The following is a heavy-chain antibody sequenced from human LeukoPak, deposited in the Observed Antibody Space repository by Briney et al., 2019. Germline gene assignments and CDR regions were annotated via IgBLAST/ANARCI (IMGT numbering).Heavy chain of an antibody. V-gene: IGHV1-18*01. D-gene: IGHD4-17*01. J-gene: IGHJ4*02. CDR3: ARVRSDYGDYGYFDY. CDR2: ISAYNGNT. CDR1: GYTFTSYG. Sequence: ASVKLSCKASGYTFTSYGISWVRQAPGQGLGWMGWISAYNGNTNYAQKLQGRVTMTTDTSTSTAYMELRSLRSDDTAVYYCARVRSDYGDYGYFDYWGQGTLVTVSS.